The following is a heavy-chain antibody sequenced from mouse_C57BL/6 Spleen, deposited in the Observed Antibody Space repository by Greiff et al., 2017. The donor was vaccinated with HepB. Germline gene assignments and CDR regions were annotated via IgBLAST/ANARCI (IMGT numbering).Heavy chain of an antibody. V-gene: IGHV5-16*01. Sequence: EVMLVESEGGLVQPGSSMKLSCTASGFTFSDYYMAWVRQVPEKGLEWVANINYDGSSTYYLDSLKSRFIISRDNAKNILYLQMSSLKSEDTATYYCARDQVALDYWGKGTTLTVSS. CDR1: GFTFSDYY. CDR2: INYDGSST. J-gene: IGHJ2*01. CDR3: ARDQVALDY. D-gene: IGHD6-1*01.